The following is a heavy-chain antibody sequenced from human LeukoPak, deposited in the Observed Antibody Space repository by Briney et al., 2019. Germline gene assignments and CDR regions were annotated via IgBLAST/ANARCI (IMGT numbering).Heavy chain of an antibody. V-gene: IGHV4-61*02. J-gene: IGHJ4*02. CDR3: ARAPYDFWSGYFDY. CDR1: GGSISSGSYY. D-gene: IGHD3-3*01. Sequence: SQTLSLTCTVSGGSISSGSYYWRWIRQPAGKGLEWIGRIYTSGSTNYNPSLKSRVTISVDTSKNQFPLKLSSVTAADTAVYYCARAPYDFWSGYFDYWGQGTLVTVSS. CDR2: IYTSGST.